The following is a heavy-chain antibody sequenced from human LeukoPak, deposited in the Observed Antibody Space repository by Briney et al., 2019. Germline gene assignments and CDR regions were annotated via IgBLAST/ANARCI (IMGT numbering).Heavy chain of an antibody. CDR3: ARGRVILVPAANNWFDP. Sequence: ASVKVSCKASGYTFTSYDINWVRQATGQGLEWMGWMNPNSGNTGCAQKFQGRVTITRNTSISTAYMELSSLRSEDTAVYYCARGRVILVPAANNWFDPWGQGTLVTVSS. V-gene: IGHV1-8*03. CDR1: GYTFTSYD. CDR2: MNPNSGNT. D-gene: IGHD2-2*01. J-gene: IGHJ5*02.